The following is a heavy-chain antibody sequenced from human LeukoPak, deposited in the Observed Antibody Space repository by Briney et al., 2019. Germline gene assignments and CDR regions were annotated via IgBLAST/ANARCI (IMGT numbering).Heavy chain of an antibody. V-gene: IGHV3-21*01. CDR1: GFTFSSYN. CDR2: ISSSSSYI. Sequence: GGSLRLSCAASGFTFSSYNMNWVRQAPGKGLEWVSSISSSSSYISYADSVKGRFTISRDNAKNSLYLQMNSLRAEDTAVYYCASDSFGWGSYYPSWGQGTLVTVSS. D-gene: IGHD3-10*01. J-gene: IGHJ4*02. CDR3: ASDSFGWGSYYPS.